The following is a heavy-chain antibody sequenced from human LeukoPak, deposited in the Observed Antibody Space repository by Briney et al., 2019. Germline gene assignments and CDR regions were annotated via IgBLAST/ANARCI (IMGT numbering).Heavy chain of an antibody. Sequence: PSETLSLTCTVSGGSISSSSYYWGWIRQPPGKGLEWIGTIYYSGSTNYNPSLKSRVTISVDTSKNQFSLKLSSVTAADTAVYYCARQIYSSGRNWFDPWGQGTLVTVSS. CDR3: ARQIYSSGRNWFDP. CDR2: IYYSGST. J-gene: IGHJ5*02. V-gene: IGHV4-39*01. D-gene: IGHD6-19*01. CDR1: GGSISSSSYY.